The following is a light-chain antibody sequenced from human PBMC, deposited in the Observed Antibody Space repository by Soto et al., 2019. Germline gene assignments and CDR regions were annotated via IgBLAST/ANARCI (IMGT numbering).Light chain of an antibody. CDR3: QQYASSPLT. CDR2: DAS. V-gene: IGKV3-20*01. J-gene: IGKJ4*01. CDR1: QSVSSSY. Sequence: EIELTQSPGTLSLSPGERATLSCRASQSVSSSYLAWYQQKPGQAPRLLIYDASSRATGIPDRFSGSGSGTDFTLTIRRLQPEDFAVYYCQQYASSPLTFGGGTKVELK.